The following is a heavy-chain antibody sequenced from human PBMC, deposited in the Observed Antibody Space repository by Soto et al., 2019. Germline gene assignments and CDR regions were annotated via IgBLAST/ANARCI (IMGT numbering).Heavy chain of an antibody. Sequence: ASVKVSCKASGYTFTAYPMHWVRQAPGQRLEWMGWINAGNGNTKYSQRFQDRVTITRDTSATTAYMELSSLRSEDTAMYYCARIIWSGNSKAFDMWGQGTMVTVS. CDR3: ARIIWSGNSKAFDM. CDR2: INAGNGNT. J-gene: IGHJ3*02. V-gene: IGHV1-3*01. D-gene: IGHD3-3*01. CDR1: GYTFTAYP.